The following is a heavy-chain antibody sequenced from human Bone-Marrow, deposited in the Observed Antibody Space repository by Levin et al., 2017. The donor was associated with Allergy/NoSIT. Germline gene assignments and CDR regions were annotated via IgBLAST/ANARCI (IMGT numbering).Heavy chain of an antibody. D-gene: IGHD1-20*01. V-gene: IGHV3-74*01. Sequence: GESLKISCAASGFTFSNYWMNWVRQVPGKGLMWVSRINSDGTSTRYADSVRGRFTISRDNAKSTLFLQMNSLRAEDTAVYYCARENSNWLYWGQGSLVTVSS. CDR3: ARENSNWLY. CDR2: INSDGTST. CDR1: GFTFSNYW. J-gene: IGHJ4*02.